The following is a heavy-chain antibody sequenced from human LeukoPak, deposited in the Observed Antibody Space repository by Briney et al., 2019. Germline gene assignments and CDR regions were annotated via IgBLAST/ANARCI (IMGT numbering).Heavy chain of an antibody. V-gene: IGHV4-39*01. CDR1: GGSISSSSYY. D-gene: IGHD6-19*01. J-gene: IGHJ4*02. Sequence: SETLSLTCTVSGGSISSSSYYWGWIRQPPGKGLEWIGSIYYSGSTYYNPSLKSRVTISVDTSKNQFSLKLSSVTAADTAVYYCARHWDRDHVAGTNYFDYWGQRTMVTVSS. CDR3: ARHWDRDHVAGTNYFDY. CDR2: IYYSGST.